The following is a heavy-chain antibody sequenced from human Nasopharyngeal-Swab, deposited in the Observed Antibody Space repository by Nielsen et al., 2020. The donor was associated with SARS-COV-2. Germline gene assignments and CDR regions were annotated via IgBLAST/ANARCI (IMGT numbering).Heavy chain of an antibody. D-gene: IGHD3-10*01. V-gene: IGHV3-30*04. CDR1: GFTFSSYA. J-gene: IGHJ5*02. CDR2: ISYDGSNK. Sequence: LSFTCAASGFTFSSYAMHWVRQAPGKGLEWVAVISYDGSNKYYADSVKGRFTISRDNSKDTLYLQMNSLRAEDTAVYYCASALVWFGEIWFDPWGQGTLVTVSS. CDR3: ASALVWFGEIWFDP.